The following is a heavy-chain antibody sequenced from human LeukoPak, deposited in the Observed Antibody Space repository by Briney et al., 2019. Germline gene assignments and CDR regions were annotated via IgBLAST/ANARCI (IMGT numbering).Heavy chain of an antibody. D-gene: IGHD3-10*01. V-gene: IGHV4-59*01. CDR3: AREIFTMVRGVIIDNWFDP. Sequence: PSETLSLTCTVSGGSISSYYWSWIRQPPGKGLEWIGYIYYSGSTNYNPSLKSRVTISVDTSKNQFSLKLSSVTAADTAVYYCAREIFTMVRGVIIDNWFDPWGQGTLVTVSS. CDR2: IYYSGST. CDR1: GGSISSYY. J-gene: IGHJ5*02.